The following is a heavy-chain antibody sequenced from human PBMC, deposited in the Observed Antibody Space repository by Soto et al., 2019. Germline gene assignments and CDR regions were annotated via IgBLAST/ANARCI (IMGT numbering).Heavy chain of an antibody. J-gene: IGHJ6*03. Sequence: QVQLQQWGAGLLKPSETLSLTCAVYGGSFSGYQWSWIRQTPGKGLEWIGEINDSGNINYNPSLKSLVTILVDTAKKQISLKLSSGTAADTAVYYCARGLILWFGELSRRGGYYYYMDVWGKGTTVTVSS. CDR3: ARGLILWFGELSRRGGYYYYMDV. CDR1: GGSFSGYQ. D-gene: IGHD3-10*01. V-gene: IGHV4-34*01. CDR2: INDSGNI.